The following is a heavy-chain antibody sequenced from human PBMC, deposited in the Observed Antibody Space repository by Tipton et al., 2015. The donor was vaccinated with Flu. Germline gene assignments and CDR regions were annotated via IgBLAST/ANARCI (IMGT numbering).Heavy chain of an antibody. CDR1: GFTFDDFG. CDR3: ARGRVLSGYINAHFGF. Sequence: GSLRLSCSASGFTFDDFGMNWIRLTPGKGLEWVSGVNWNGRITDYADSVKGRFIISRDNAQHSLHLQMNSLRVEDTALYYCARGRVLSGYINAHFGFWGQGALVTVSS. CDR2: VNWNGRIT. D-gene: IGHD5-12*01. V-gene: IGHV3-20*04. J-gene: IGHJ4*02.